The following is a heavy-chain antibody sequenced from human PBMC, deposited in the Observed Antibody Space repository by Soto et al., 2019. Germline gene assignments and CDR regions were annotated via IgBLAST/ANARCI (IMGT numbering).Heavy chain of an antibody. J-gene: IGHJ4*02. V-gene: IGHV4-34*01. Sequence: SETLSLTCAVYGGSFSDNYWSWIRQSPGKGLEWIGEIHPSGSTDCNPSLKNRVTMSLDTSQNQFSLKVTSVTAADTAVYYCTRGRHWVDSWGQGLLVTVSS. CDR2: IHPSGST. D-gene: IGHD3-16*01. CDR3: TRGRHWVDS. CDR1: GGSFSDNY.